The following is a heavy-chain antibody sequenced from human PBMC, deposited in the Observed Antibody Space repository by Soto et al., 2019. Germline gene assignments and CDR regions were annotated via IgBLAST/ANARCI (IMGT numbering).Heavy chain of an antibody. CDR1: GGSISSYY. V-gene: IGHV4-59*12. D-gene: IGHD3-10*01. CDR3: ARGEDYYGSGRSYYFDY. CDR2: TYYSGST. Sequence: PSETLSLTCTVSGGSISSYYWSWIRQPPGKGLEWIGYTYYSGSTNYNPSLKSRVTISVDTSKNQYSLKLSSVTAADTAVYYCARGEDYYGSGRSYYFDYWGQGTLVTVSS. J-gene: IGHJ4*02.